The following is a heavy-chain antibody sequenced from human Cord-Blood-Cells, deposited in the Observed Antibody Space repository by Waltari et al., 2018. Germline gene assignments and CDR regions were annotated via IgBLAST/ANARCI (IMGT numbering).Heavy chain of an antibody. CDR1: GGSFSGYY. V-gene: IGHV4-34*01. Sequence: QVQLQQWGAGLLKPSETLSLTCAVYGGSFSGYYWSWIRQPPGKGLEWIGEINHSGSTNYNPALKSRVTISVDTAKNQVSLKLSSVTAADTAVYYCARASGSYDYWGQGTLVTVSS. CDR2: INHSGST. J-gene: IGHJ4*02. CDR3: ARASGSYDY. D-gene: IGHD1-26*01.